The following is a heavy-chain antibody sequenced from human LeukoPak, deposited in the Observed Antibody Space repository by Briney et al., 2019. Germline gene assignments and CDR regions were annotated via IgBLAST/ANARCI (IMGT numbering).Heavy chain of an antibody. Sequence: ASVKVSCKASGYTFTSYAMHWVRQAPGQRLEWLGWINPGNGDTKYSQNFQGRVTVTSDTSAATAYVELNSLTSEDTAVYYCARERWHCRVNCYSVHYYALDVWGQGTTVTVSS. CDR2: INPGNGDT. V-gene: IGHV1-3*01. J-gene: IGHJ6*02. D-gene: IGHD2-15*01. CDR3: ARERWHCRVNCYSVHYYALDV. CDR1: GYTFTSYA.